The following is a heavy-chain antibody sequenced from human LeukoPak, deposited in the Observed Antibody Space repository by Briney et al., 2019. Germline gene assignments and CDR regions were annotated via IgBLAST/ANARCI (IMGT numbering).Heavy chain of an antibody. V-gene: IGHV3-15*01. Sequence: PGGSLRLACAASVLTFSNARVSWARQAPRRGLEWVGRIKSKTDGGRRDYAAPEKDRFIIRRDDSQHTLYLQMNSLKTEHTAVYYCPSEDGDQNYYSYYGMDVWGQGTTVTVSS. CDR1: VLTFSNAR. CDR2: IKSKTDGGRR. J-gene: IGHJ6*02. CDR3: PSEDGDQNYYSYYGMDV. D-gene: IGHD4-17*01.